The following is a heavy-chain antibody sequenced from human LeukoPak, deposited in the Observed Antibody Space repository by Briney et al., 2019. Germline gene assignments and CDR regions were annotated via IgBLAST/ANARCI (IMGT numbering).Heavy chain of an antibody. CDR1: GFTFSDYY. V-gene: IGHV3-11*01. CDR3: AKDEGPLQVYYFDY. J-gene: IGHJ4*02. Sequence: PGGSLRLSCAASGFTFSDYYMSWIRQAPGKGLEWVSYISSTGHSIYYADSVKGRFTISRDNSKNTLYLQMNSLRAEDTAVYYCAKDEGPLQVYYFDYWGQGTLVTVSS. CDR2: ISSTGHSI. D-gene: IGHD2-15*01.